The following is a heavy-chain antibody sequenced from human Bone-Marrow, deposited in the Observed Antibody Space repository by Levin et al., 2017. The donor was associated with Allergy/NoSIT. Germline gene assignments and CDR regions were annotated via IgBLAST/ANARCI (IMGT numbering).Heavy chain of an antibody. Sequence: SETLSLTCTVSGGSISSGSYYWSWIRQPAGKGLEWIGRIYTSGSTNYNPSLKSRVTISVDTSKNQFSLKLSSVTAADTAVYYCARDQGYSVRGTPYYYYYMDVWGKGTTVTVSS. CDR3: ARDQGYSVRGTPYYYYYMDV. CDR2: IYTSGST. D-gene: IGHD3-10*01. V-gene: IGHV4-61*02. J-gene: IGHJ6*03. CDR1: GGSISSGSYY.